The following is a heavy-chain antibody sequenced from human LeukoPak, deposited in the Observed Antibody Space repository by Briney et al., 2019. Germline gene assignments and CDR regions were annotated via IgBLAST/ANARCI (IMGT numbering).Heavy chain of an antibody. Sequence: GESLKISCKGSGYSFTSYWIGWVRQMPGKGLEWMGIIYPGDSDTRYSPSFQGQVTISADKSTSTAYLQWSSLKASDTAMYYCARQELGYCSSTSCHQYFQHWGQGTLVTVSS. CDR3: ARQELGYCSSTSCHQYFQH. CDR1: GYSFTSYW. J-gene: IGHJ1*01. CDR2: IYPGDSDT. D-gene: IGHD2-2*01. V-gene: IGHV5-51*01.